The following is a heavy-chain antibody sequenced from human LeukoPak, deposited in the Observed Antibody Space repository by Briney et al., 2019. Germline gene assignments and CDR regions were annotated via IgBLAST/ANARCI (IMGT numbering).Heavy chain of an antibody. CDR3: ARDSGDGYIY. CDR2: IIPIHSVT. Sequence: SVTVSFKSSGNTFISYTITWVRQAPGQGLEWMGRIIPIHSVTNYAQKFQGRVTITADKSTTTDYMELSSLRSDDTAVYYCARDSGDGYIYWGQGTLVTVSS. V-gene: IGHV1-69*04. CDR1: GNTFISYT. D-gene: IGHD5-24*01. J-gene: IGHJ4*02.